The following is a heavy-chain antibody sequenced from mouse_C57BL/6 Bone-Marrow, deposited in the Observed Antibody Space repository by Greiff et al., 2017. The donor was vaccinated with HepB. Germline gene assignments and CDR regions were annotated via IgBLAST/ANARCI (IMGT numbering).Heavy chain of an antibody. V-gene: IGHV5-16*01. D-gene: IGHD1-1*01. CDR2: INYDGSST. CDR3: ARDNYGSSYVGYYAMDY. CDR1: GFTFSDYY. J-gene: IGHJ4*01. Sequence: EVQLVESEGGLVQPGSSMKLSCTASGFTFSDYYMAWVRQVPEKGLEWVANINYDGSSTYYLDSLKSRFIISRDNAKNILYLQMSSLKSEDTATYYCARDNYGSSYVGYYAMDYWGQGTSVTVSS.